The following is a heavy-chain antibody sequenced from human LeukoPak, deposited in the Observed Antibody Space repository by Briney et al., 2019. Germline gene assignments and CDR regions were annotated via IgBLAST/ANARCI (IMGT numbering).Heavy chain of an antibody. V-gene: IGHV4-34*01. J-gene: IGHJ4*02. D-gene: IGHD3-10*01. CDR3: ARTVRGVIITILYYFDY. CDR2: INHSGST. Sequence: SETLSLTCTVSGGSISSYYWSWIRQPPGKGLEWIGEINHSGSTNYNPSLKRRVTISVDTSKNQFSLKLSSVTAADTAVYYCARTVRGVIITILYYFDYWGQGTLVTVSS. CDR1: GGSISSYY.